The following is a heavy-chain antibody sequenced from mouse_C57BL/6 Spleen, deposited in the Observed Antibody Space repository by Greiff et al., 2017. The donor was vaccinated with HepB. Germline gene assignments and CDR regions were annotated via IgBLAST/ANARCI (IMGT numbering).Heavy chain of an antibody. CDR2: INYDGSST. Sequence: EVHLVESEGGLVQPGSSMKLSCTASGFAFSDYYMAWVRQVPEKGLEWVAHINYDGSSTYYLDSLKSRFIISRDNATNILYLQMSRLKSEDTAMYYCAREEVQSYLDCWGQGTTVTVSS. CDR1: GFAFSDYY. V-gene: IGHV5-16*01. D-gene: IGHD2-14*01. J-gene: IGHJ4*01. CDR3: AREEVQSYLDC.